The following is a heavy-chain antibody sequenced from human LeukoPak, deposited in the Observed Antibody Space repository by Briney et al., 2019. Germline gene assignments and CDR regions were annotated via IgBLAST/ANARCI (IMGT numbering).Heavy chain of an antibody. J-gene: IGHJ4*02. V-gene: IGHV4-59*02. CDR3: VRNWGDTLTDYYENYFDF. CDR2: THSSGTT. CDR1: GGSVSSHY. D-gene: IGHD3-9*01. Sequence: TSETLSLTCTVYGGSVSSHYWSWIRQPPGKGLEWLGYTHSSGTTNYNPSLKSRVTISLDTSRNQFSLKLTSVTAADTAMYYCVRNWGDTLTDYYENYFDFWGQGTLVAVSS.